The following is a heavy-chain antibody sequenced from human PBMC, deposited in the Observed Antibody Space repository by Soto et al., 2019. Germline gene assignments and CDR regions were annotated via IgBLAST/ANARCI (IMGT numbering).Heavy chain of an antibody. CDR1: GFTFSSCW. D-gene: IGHD3-3*02. V-gene: IGHV3-7*01. CDR2: IKQDGSEK. Sequence: GGSLRLSCAASGFTFSSCWMSWVRQAPGKGLEWVANIKQDGSEKYYVDSVKGRFTISRDNAKNSLYLQMNSLRAEDTAVYYCARDRIFGVVIYDYWGQGTLVTVSS. J-gene: IGHJ4*02. CDR3: ARDRIFGVVIYDY.